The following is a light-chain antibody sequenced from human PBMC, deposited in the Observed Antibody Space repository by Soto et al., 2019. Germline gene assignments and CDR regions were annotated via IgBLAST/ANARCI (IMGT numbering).Light chain of an antibody. CDR2: TAS. V-gene: IGKV1-9*01. CDR3: QQRNSYPFT. CDR1: QGISSY. J-gene: IGKJ5*01. Sequence: IQLTQAPSFLSASVGDRVTITRRASQGISSYLAWYQHKQGKGPNLLLHTASTLQSGVHSRFSGSGSGTEFTLTITSLQPEDFAAYYCQQRNSYPFTFGQGTRLEIK.